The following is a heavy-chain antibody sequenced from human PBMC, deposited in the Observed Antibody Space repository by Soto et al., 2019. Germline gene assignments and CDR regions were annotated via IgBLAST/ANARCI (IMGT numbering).Heavy chain of an antibody. V-gene: IGHV1-46*01. CDR3: ALKVVTYYDN. Sequence: QVQLVQSGAEVKKPGASVRISCRASGYSFTSTYVHWVRQAPGQGPEWMGIINPAGGTTYYAQKFQVRLTITRDTSTDTFFMDLNDLTSEDTAVYFCALKVVTYYDNWGQGTLLTVSS. CDR2: INPAGGTT. D-gene: IGHD2-21*02. J-gene: IGHJ4*02. CDR1: GYSFTSTY.